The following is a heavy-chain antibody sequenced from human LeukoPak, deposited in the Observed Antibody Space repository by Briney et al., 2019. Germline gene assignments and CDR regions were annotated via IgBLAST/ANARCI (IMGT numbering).Heavy chain of an antibody. CDR2: IYWNDDN. D-gene: IGHD4-17*01. V-gene: IGHV2-5*01. CDR3: AHYGDYRFMYYFDY. Sequence: ESGPTLVKPTQTLTLTCTFSGFSLSTSGVGVGWIRQSQGKALERLSLIYWNDDNRYSPSLKSRLTITKDPSKNQVVLTMTNMDPVDTATYYCAHYGDYRFMYYFDYWGQGTLVTVSS. J-gene: IGHJ4*02. CDR1: GFSLSTSGVG.